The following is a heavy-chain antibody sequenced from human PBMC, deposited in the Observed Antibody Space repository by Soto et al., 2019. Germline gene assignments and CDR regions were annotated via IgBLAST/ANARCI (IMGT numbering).Heavy chain of an antibody. CDR3: ARACLGSSANFDY. CDR1: DDSLSTYY. V-gene: IGHV4-59*01. CDR2: LSDSGST. J-gene: IGHJ4*02. Sequence: QVQLQESRPGLVRPSETLSLPCTVSDDSLSTYYWSWIRQPPGKGLEWIGFLSDSGSTKYNPSLESRVTISADTSKKLLSLRLSSVTAADTAVYYCARACLGSSANFDYWGQGTLVTVSS. D-gene: IGHD6-6*01.